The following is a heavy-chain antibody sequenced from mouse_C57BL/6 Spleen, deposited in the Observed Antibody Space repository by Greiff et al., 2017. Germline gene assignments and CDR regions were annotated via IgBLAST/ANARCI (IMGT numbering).Heavy chain of an antibody. CDR3: AREGTTVVATDYFDY. CDR2: IDPNSGGT. Sequence: QVQLQQPGAELVKPGASVKLSCKASGYTFTSYWMHWVKQRPGRGLEWIGRIDPNSGGTKYNEKFKSKATLTVDKPSSTAYMQLSSLTSEDSAVYDCAREGTTVVATDYFDYWGQGTTLTVSS. J-gene: IGHJ2*01. CDR1: GYTFTSYW. V-gene: IGHV1-72*01. D-gene: IGHD1-1*01.